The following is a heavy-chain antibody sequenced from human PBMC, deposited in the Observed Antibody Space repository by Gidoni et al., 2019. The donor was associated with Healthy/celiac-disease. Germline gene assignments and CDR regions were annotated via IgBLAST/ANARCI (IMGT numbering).Heavy chain of an antibody. J-gene: IGHJ4*02. Sequence: QVTLKESGPVLVKPTETLTLTCTVSGFSLSNARMGVSWIRQPPGKALEWLAHIFSNDEKSYSTSLKSRLTISKDTSKSQVVLTMTNMDPVDTATYYCARKITYYDFWGGYTGNYFDYWGQGTLVTVSS. CDR3: ARKITYYDFWGGYTGNYFDY. CDR1: GFSLSNARMG. CDR2: IFSNDEK. V-gene: IGHV2-26*01. D-gene: IGHD3-3*01.